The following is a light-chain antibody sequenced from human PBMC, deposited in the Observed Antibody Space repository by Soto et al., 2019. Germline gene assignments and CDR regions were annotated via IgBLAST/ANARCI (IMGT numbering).Light chain of an antibody. J-gene: IGLJ2*01. V-gene: IGLV2-14*03. CDR1: SSNVGGYHY. CDR3: SSYTNSGTVV. Sequence: QSALTQPASVSGSPGQSITISCTGTSSNVGGYHYVSWYQQHPGKAPKLMIYDVSNRPSGVSNRFSGSKSVNTASLTISGLQAEDEADYYCSSYTNSGTVVFGGGTKLTVL. CDR2: DVS.